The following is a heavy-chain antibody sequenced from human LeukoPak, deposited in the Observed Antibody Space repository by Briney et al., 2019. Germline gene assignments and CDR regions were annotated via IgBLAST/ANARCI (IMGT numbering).Heavy chain of an antibody. CDR1: GGSISSYY. V-gene: IGHV4-59*01. J-gene: IGHJ4*02. CDR2: IYYSGST. CDR3: ARVAYYYGTGSYYNPAHFDY. Sequence: PSETLSLTCTVSGGSISSYYWSWIRQPPGKGLEWIGYIYYSGSTNYNTSLQSRVTISVDMSKDQFSLKLSSVTAADTAVYYCARVAYYYGTGSYYNPAHFDYWGQGTLVTVSS. D-gene: IGHD3-10*01.